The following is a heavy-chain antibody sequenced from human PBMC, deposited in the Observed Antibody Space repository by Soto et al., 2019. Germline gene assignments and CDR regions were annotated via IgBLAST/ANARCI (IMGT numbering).Heavy chain of an antibody. CDR2: IYSRGST. CDR3: AREAPHYDSSGAQIDY. D-gene: IGHD3-22*01. V-gene: IGHV4-31*03. Sequence: NPSETLSLTCTVSGDSISSGGYYWTWIRQHPGKGLEWIGYIYSRGSTYYNPSLKSRITISRDTSKNQFYLGLSSVTAADTAVYYCAREAPHYDSSGAQIDYWGQGTQVTVSS. CDR1: GDSISSGGYY. J-gene: IGHJ4*02.